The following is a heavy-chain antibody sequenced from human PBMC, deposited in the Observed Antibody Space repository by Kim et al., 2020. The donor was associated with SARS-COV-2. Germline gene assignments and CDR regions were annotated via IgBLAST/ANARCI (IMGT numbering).Heavy chain of an antibody. CDR2: ISGYNGNT. CDR3: ARVGRISYYDLLTGFADY. CDR1: GYTFSNYG. J-gene: IGHJ4*02. V-gene: IGHV1-18*01. Sequence: ASVKVSCKASGYTFSNYGVTWVRQAPGQGLEWMGWISGYNGNTNYTRTLQGRVTLTTDTSTSTAYMELRSLRSDDTAVYYCARVGRISYYDLLTGFADYWGQGTLVSVSS. D-gene: IGHD3-9*01.